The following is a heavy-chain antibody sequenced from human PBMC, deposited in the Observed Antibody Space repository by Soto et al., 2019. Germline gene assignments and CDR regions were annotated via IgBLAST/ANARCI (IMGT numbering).Heavy chain of an antibody. J-gene: IGHJ5*02. D-gene: IGHD2-15*01. CDR1: GGSISTYY. CDR2: FSYTGTT. CDR3: ANYDCSGGSCRFDP. Sequence: SETLSLTCTVSGGSISTYYWSWIRQPPGKGLEWIAFFSYTGTTKYNPSLKSRVTMSGDASKNQFPLKVSSVTAADTAMYYCANYDCSGGSCRFDPWGQGTQVTVSS. V-gene: IGHV4-59*08.